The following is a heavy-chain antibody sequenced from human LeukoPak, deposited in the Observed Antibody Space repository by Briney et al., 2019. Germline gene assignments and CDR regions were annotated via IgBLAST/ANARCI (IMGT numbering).Heavy chain of an antibody. CDR1: GFTFSSYS. CDR2: ISSSSSYI. Sequence: PGGSLRLSCAASGFTFSSYSMNWVRQAPGKGLEWVSSISSSSSYIYYADSVKGRFTISRDNAKNSLYLQMNSLRAEDTAVYYCARDAYYYDSSGYYDYWGQGTLATVSS. D-gene: IGHD3-22*01. CDR3: ARDAYYYDSSGYYDY. V-gene: IGHV3-21*01. J-gene: IGHJ4*02.